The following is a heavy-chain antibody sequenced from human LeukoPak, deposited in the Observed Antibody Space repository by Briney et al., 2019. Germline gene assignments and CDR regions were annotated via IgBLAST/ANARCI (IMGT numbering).Heavy chain of an antibody. V-gene: IGHV3-7*01. D-gene: IGHD6-13*01. CDR1: GFAFGDYW. CDR2: IKKDGSGK. CDR3: ASELPSSSWYDY. Sequence: PGGSLRLSCAASGFAFGDYWMTWVRQAPGKGLEWVANIKKDGSGKYYVASVRGRFTISRDNAKNSLYLQMNSLRAEDTAVYYCASELPSSSWYDYWGQGTLVTVSS. J-gene: IGHJ4*02.